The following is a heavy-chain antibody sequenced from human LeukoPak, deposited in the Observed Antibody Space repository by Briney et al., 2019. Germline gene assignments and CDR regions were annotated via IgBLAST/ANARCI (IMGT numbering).Heavy chain of an antibody. V-gene: IGHV4-39*07. CDR3: ARIEYSGPLDY. CDR2: IYYNGRT. Sequence: SETLSLTCTVSGGSISSSNYYWGWIRQPPGKGLECLGSIYYNGRTYYNPSLKSRVTISVDTSKNQSSLKLSSVTAADTAVFYCARIEYSGPLDYWGQGTLVTVSS. D-gene: IGHD1-26*01. J-gene: IGHJ4*02. CDR1: GGSISSSNYY.